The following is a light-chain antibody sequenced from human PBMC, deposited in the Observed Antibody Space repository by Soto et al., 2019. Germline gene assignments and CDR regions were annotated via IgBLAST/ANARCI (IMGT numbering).Light chain of an antibody. CDR1: QSVSSSH. V-gene: IGKV3-20*01. Sequence: EILLTQSPGTLSLSPGERATLSCGASQSVSSSHLAWYQHKPGQAPRLLIYAASSRATGSPERFSGGGSGTDFTLTISRLEPEDFEVYYCQQYGYSPITFGQGTRLEIK. J-gene: IGKJ5*01. CDR3: QQYGYSPIT. CDR2: AAS.